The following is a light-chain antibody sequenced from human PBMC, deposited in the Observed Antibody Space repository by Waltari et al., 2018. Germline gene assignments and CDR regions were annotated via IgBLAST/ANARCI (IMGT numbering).Light chain of an antibody. V-gene: IGKV1-9*01. J-gene: IGKJ3*01. CDR3: QQVDSYPFT. CDR1: HGISSY. Sequence: DIQLTQSPSLLSTSVGDRVTITCRASHGISSYLACYQQKPGKVPKLLIYAASTLQSGVPSRFSGRGFGTEFTLTISSLQPEDFATYYCQQVDSYPFTFGPGTKVDL. CDR2: AAS.